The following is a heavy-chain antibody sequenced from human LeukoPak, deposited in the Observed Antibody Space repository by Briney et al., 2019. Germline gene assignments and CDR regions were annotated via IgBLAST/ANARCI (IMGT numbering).Heavy chain of an antibody. CDR2: ISGSGGST. CDR3: AKDRYYDFWSGPAGY. D-gene: IGHD3-3*01. Sequence: GGSLRLSCAASGFTFSSYAMSWVRQAPGKGLEWVSSISGSGGSTYYADSVKGRFTISRDNSRNTLYLQMNSLRAEDTAVYYCAKDRYYDFWSGPAGYWGQGTLVTVSS. CDR1: GFTFSSYA. V-gene: IGHV3-23*01. J-gene: IGHJ4*02.